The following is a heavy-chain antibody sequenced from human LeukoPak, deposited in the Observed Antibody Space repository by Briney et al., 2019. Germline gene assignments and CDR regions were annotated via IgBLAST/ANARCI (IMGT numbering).Heavy chain of an antibody. J-gene: IGHJ4*02. CDR3: ASKPYSGYGRVFGY. V-gene: IGHV4-59*12. CDR2: ISYSGST. CDR1: GGSINNYY. D-gene: IGHD5-12*01. Sequence: SETLSLTCTVSGGSINNYYWSWIRQPPGKGLEWIGFISYSGSTNYNPSLKSRVTISVDTSKNHFSLKLSSVTAADTAVYYCASKPYSGYGRVFGYWGQGTLVTVSS.